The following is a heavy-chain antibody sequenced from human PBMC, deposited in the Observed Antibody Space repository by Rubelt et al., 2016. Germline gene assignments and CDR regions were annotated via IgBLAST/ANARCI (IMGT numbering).Heavy chain of an antibody. CDR1: GGTFSSYA. CDR3: ARVPRLRFLEWLRGYYFDY. D-gene: IGHD3-3*01. J-gene: IGHJ4*02. Sequence: QVQLVQSGAEVKKPGSSVKVSCKAPGGTFSSYAISWVRQAPGQGLEWMGIINPSGGSTSYAQKFQGRVTMTRDTSTSTVDMELSSLRSEDTAVYYCARVPRLRFLEWLRGYYFDYWGQGTLVTVSS. V-gene: IGHV1-46*01. CDR2: INPSGGST.